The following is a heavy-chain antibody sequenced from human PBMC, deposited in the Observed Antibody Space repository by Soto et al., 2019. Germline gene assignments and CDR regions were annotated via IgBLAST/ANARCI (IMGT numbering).Heavy chain of an antibody. J-gene: IGHJ4*01. V-gene: IGHV3-30*18. CDR3: AKVDSSGYSDDVGY. D-gene: IGHD3-22*01. CDR2: ISYDGSNK. Sequence: GGSLRLSCAASGFTFSSYGMHWVRQAPGKGLEWVAVISYDGSNKYYADSVKGRSTISRDNSKNTLYLQMNSLRAEDTAVYYCAKVDSSGYSDDVGYWGYGTLVTVSS. CDR1: GFTFSSYG.